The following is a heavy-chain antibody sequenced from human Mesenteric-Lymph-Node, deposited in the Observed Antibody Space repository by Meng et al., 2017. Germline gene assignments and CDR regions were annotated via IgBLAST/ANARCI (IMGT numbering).Heavy chain of an antibody. V-gene: IGHV7-4-1*02. CDR1: GYTFTSYG. J-gene: IGHJ5*02. CDR3: ARGREAYCGGDCYSRSWFDP. CDR2: INTNTGNP. D-gene: IGHD2-21*02. Sequence: ASVKVSCKASGYTFTSYGISWVRQAPGQGLEWMGWINTNTGNPTYAQGFTGRFVFSLDTSVSTAYLQISSLKAEDTAVYYCARGREAYCGGDCYSRSWFDPWGQGTPVTVSS.